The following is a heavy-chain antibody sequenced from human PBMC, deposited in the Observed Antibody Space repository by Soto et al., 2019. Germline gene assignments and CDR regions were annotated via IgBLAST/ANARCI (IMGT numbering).Heavy chain of an antibody. CDR3: ARGEFIRTGGLDY. Sequence: GGSLRLSCAASGFTFSIYGMHWVRQAPGKGLEWMAVIWYDGSNKYYADSVKGRFTISRDNSKNTLYLQMNSLRAEDTAVYYCARGEFIRTGGLDYWGQGTLVTSPQ. V-gene: IGHV3-33*01. CDR1: GFTFSIYG. J-gene: IGHJ4*02. D-gene: IGHD3-16*01. CDR2: IWYDGSNK.